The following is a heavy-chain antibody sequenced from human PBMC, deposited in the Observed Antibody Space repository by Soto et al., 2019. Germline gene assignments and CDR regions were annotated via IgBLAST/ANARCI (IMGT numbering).Heavy chain of an antibody. CDR3: AREAEDMGLPMDV. Sequence: EVQLVQSGGNLVQPGGSLRLSCAASGFTVSSNYMSWVRRAPGKGLEWVSVLYSAGSTYYADSVKGRFTISRDNSKNTLYLQMNSLRVEDTAVYYCAREAEDMGLPMDVWGQGTTVTVSS. J-gene: IGHJ6*02. CDR1: GFTVSSNY. V-gene: IGHV3-66*01. CDR2: LYSAGST. D-gene: IGHD6-19*01.